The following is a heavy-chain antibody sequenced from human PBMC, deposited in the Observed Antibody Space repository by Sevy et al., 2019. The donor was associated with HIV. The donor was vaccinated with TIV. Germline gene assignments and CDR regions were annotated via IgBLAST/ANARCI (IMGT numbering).Heavy chain of an antibody. CDR3: VRAIAAHDSF. CDR2: VKQDGSVK. D-gene: IGHD6-13*01. CDR1: GFTLDSYW. Sequence: GGSLRLSCVASGFTLDSYWMSWVRHTPGKGLEWVANVKQDGSVKYYVDSVKGRFTISRDNARNLVYLQMNSLRVDDTALKYCVRAIAAHDSFWGQGTLVTVSS. J-gene: IGHJ4*02. V-gene: IGHV3-7*01.